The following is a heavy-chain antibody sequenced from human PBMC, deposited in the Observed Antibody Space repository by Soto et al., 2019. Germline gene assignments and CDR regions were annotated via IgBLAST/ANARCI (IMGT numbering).Heavy chain of an antibody. V-gene: IGHV1-46*01. CDR3: ARKRRGGYYYYGMDV. D-gene: IGHD3-10*01. CDR1: GYTFTSYY. CDR2: INPSGGST. Sequence: ASVKVSCKASGYTFTSYYMHWVRQAPGQGLEWMGIINPSGGSTSYAQKFQGRVTMTRDTSTSTVYMELSSLRSEDTAVYYCARKRRGGYYYYGMDVWGQGTTVTVSS. J-gene: IGHJ6*02.